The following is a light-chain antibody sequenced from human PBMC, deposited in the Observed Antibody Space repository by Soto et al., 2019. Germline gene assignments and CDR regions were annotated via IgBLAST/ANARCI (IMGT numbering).Light chain of an antibody. J-gene: IGLJ3*02. Sequence: QSALTQPRSVSGSPGQSVTISCTGTSSDVGGYNYVSWYQQHPGKAPKLMIYDVNKRHSGVPDRFSGSKSGNTASLTISGLQAGDEADYYGCSYAGSYTWVFGGGTQRTVL. CDR1: SSDVGGYNY. CDR3: CSYAGSYTWV. CDR2: DVN. V-gene: IGLV2-11*01.